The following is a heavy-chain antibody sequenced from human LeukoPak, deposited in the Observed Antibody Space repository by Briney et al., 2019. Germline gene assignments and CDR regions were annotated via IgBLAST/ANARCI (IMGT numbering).Heavy chain of an antibody. CDR1: GFTFSSYA. V-gene: IGHV3-74*01. CDR3: ARDKGYSQDY. CDR2: INGDGSSL. D-gene: IGHD5-18*01. J-gene: IGHJ4*02. Sequence: PGGSLRLSCAASGFTFSSYAMHWVRQAPGKGLVWVSHINGDGSSLSYADSVKGRFTISRDNAKNTLYLQLSNLRVEDTAVYYCARDKGYSQDYWGQGTLVTVSS.